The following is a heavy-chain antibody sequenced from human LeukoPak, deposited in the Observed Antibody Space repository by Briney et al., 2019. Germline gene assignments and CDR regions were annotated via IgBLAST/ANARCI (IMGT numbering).Heavy chain of an antibody. D-gene: IGHD4-23*01. CDR2: INHSGST. CDR3: ARGLTGETTVEPRTNYFDY. Sequence: SETLSLTCAVYGGSFSGYYWSWIRQPPGKGLEWIGEINHSGSTNYNPSLKSRVTISVDTSKNQFSLKLSSVTAADTAVYYCARGLTGETTVEPRTNYFDYWGQGTLVTVSS. J-gene: IGHJ4*02. V-gene: IGHV4-34*01. CDR1: GGSFSGYY.